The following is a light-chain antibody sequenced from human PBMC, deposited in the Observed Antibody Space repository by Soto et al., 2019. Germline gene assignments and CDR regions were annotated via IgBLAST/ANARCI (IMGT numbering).Light chain of an antibody. CDR3: QQYSRSPFT. Sequence: EIVLTQSPGTLSLSPGERATLSCRASQSVSANYLAWYQQKPGQAPRLLIYDVSSRATGMPDRFSGSGSGTDFTLTISRLEPEDFAVYYCQQYSRSPFTFGPGTKVEIK. CDR2: DVS. CDR1: QSVSANY. J-gene: IGKJ3*01. V-gene: IGKV3-20*01.